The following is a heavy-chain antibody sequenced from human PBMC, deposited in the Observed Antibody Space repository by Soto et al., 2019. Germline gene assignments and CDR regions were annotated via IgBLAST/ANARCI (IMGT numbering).Heavy chain of an antibody. CDR1: GGSISSSSYY. V-gene: IGHV4-39*01. D-gene: IGHD3-22*01. CDR2: IYYSGST. CDR3: ARQAERITMIVCHV. J-gene: IGHJ4*02. Sequence: ASETLSLTCTVSGGSISSSSYYWGWIRQPPGKGLEWIGSIYYSGSTYYNPSLKSRVTISVDTSKNQFSLKLSSVTAADTAVYYCARQAERITMIVCHVWGQGTLVTVSS.